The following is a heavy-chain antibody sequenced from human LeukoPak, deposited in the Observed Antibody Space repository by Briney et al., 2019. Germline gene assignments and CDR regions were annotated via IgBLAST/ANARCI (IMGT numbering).Heavy chain of an antibody. Sequence: GASVKVSCKASGYTFTGYYMHWVRQAPGQGLEWMGRINPNSGGTNYAQKFQGRATMTRDTSISTAYMELSRLRSDDTAVYYCARSRITIFGVVDNWFDPWGQGTLVTVSS. J-gene: IGHJ5*02. CDR3: ARSRITIFGVVDNWFDP. CDR1: GYTFTGYY. CDR2: INPNSGGT. V-gene: IGHV1-2*06. D-gene: IGHD3-3*01.